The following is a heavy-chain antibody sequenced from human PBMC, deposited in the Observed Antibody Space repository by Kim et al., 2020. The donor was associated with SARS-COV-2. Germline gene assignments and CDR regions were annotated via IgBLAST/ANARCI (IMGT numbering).Heavy chain of an antibody. V-gene: IGHV3-11*04. CDR1: GFTFSDYY. J-gene: IGHJ6*02. D-gene: IGHD3-22*01. Sequence: GGSLRLSCAASGFTFSDYYMSWIRQAPGKGLEWVSYISSSGSTIYYADSVKGRFTISRDNAKNSLYLQMNSLRAEETAVYYCARVRPDYYDSSGMGDMDVWGQGTTVTVSS. CDR3: ARVRPDYYDSSGMGDMDV. CDR2: ISSSGSTI.